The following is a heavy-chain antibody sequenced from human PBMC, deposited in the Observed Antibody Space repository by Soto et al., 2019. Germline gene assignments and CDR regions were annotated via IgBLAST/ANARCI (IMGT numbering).Heavy chain of an antibody. V-gene: IGHV1-3*01. CDR1: GYTFTTYA. Sequence: ASVKVSCKASGYTFTTYAMRWVRQAPGQRLEWMGWINAANGNTKYSQKFQGRATITRDTSASTAYMELSSLRSEDTAVYYCARSLMNTAMVTFYYFDYWGQGTLVTVSS. J-gene: IGHJ4*02. CDR3: ARSLMNTAMVTFYYFDY. CDR2: INAANGNT. D-gene: IGHD5-18*01.